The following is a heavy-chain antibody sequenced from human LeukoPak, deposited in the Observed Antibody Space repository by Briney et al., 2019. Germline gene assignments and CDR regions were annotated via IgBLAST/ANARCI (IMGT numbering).Heavy chain of an antibody. V-gene: IGHV4-34*01. D-gene: IGHD3-16*02. CDR1: GGSFSGYY. CDR3: ARGSYDYVWGSYRYICAFDI. Sequence: SETLSLTCAVYGGSFSGYYWSWIRQPPGKGLEWIGEINHRGSTNYNPSLKSRVTISVDTSKNQFSLKLSSVTAADTAVYYCARGSYDYVWGSYRYICAFDIWGQGTMVTVSS. CDR2: INHRGST. J-gene: IGHJ3*02.